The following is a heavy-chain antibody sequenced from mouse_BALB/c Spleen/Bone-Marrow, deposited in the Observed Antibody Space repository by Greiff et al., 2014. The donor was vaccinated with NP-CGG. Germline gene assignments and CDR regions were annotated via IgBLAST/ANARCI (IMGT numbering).Heavy chain of an antibody. Sequence: VQLQQSGAELVKPGASVKLSCKASGYTFTSYYMYWVKQRPGQGLEWIGEINPSNGGTNFNEKFKSKATLTVDKSSSTAHMQLSSLTSEDSAVYYCTLWCYAMDYWGQGTSVTVSS. CDR1: GYTFTSYY. V-gene: IGHV1S81*02. D-gene: IGHD1-1*02. CDR2: INPSNGGT. J-gene: IGHJ4*01. CDR3: TLWCYAMDY.